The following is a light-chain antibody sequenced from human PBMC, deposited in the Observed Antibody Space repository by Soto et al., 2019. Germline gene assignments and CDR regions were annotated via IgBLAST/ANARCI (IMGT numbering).Light chain of an antibody. Sequence: DIQMTQSPSTLSASVGDRVTITCRVSQSINNWLAWYQQKPGKAPKLFIFKASTLESGVPSRFSGSGSGTEFTLSISSLQPDDFATYFCQQYESFPRTFGQGTKVDIK. CDR2: KAS. CDR1: QSINNW. J-gene: IGKJ1*01. V-gene: IGKV1-5*03. CDR3: QQYESFPRT.